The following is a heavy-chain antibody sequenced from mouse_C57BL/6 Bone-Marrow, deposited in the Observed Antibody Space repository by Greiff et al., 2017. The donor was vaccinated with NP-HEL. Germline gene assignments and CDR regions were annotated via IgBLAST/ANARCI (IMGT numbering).Heavy chain of an antibody. Sequence: QVQLQQSGPELVKPGASVKISCKASGYSFTSYYIHWVKQRPGQGLEWIGWIYPGGGNTKYNEKFKGKATLTADTSSSTAYMQLSSLTSEDSAVYYRARQSSFWYFDGWGTGTTVTVSS. CDR2: IYPGGGNT. CDR1: GYSFTSYY. V-gene: IGHV1-66*01. CDR3: ARQSSFWYFDG. D-gene: IGHD1-1*01. J-gene: IGHJ1*03.